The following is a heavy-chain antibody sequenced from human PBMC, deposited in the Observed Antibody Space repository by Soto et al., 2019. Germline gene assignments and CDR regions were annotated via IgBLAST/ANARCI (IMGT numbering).Heavy chain of an antibody. V-gene: IGHV1-69*01. Sequence: QVQLVQSGAEVKKPGSSVKVSCKASGGTFSSYAISWVRQAPGQGLEWMGGIIPIFGTANYAQKFQGRVTITADESTSTAYLELSSLRSEDTAVYSCARESQRWLQSDAKDYYYYGMDVWGQGTTVTVSS. J-gene: IGHJ6*02. CDR2: IIPIFGTA. CDR1: GGTFSSYA. D-gene: IGHD5-12*01. CDR3: ARESQRWLQSDAKDYYYYGMDV.